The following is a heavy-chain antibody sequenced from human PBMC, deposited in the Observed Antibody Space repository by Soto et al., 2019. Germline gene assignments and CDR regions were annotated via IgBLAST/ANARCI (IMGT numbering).Heavy chain of an antibody. CDR3: AKLDGGGY. V-gene: IGHV4-4*02. J-gene: IGHJ4*02. CDR2: IYHDGNP. CDR1: GGSISSNNW. Sequence: QVQLQESGPGLVTPSGTLSLTCAVSGGSISSNNWWSWVRQPPGKGLEWIGEIYHDGNPHYNPSLKSRVTISVDKSKNHFALILSSLTAADTAVYYCAKLDGGGYWGQGTLVTVSS. D-gene: IGHD1-1*01.